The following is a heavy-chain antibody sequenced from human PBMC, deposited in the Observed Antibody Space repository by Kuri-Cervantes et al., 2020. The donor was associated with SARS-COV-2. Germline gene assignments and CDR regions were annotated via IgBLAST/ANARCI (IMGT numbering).Heavy chain of an antibody. CDR1: GYTFTSYD. CDR3: ARESIAARLDAFDI. CDR2: MNPNSGNT. V-gene: IGHV1-8*02. J-gene: IGHJ3*02. Sequence: ASVKVSCKASGYTFTSYDINWVRQATGQGLEWMGWMNPNSGNTGYAQKFQGRVTMTEDTSTDTAYMELSSLRSEDTAVYYCARESIAARLDAFDIWGQGTMVTVSS. D-gene: IGHD6-6*01.